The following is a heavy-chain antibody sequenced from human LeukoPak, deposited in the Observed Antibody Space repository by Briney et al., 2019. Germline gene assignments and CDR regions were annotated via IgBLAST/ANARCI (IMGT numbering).Heavy chain of an antibody. J-gene: IGHJ3*02. CDR1: GYTFTGYY. Sequence: ASVKVSCKASGYTFTGYYTHWVRQAPGQGLEWMGWINPNSGGTNYAQKFQGRVTMTRDTSISTAYMELSRLRSDDTAVYYCARARDDQQWLVEFAFDIWGQGTMVTVSS. CDR3: ARARDDQQWLVEFAFDI. V-gene: IGHV1-2*02. D-gene: IGHD6-19*01. CDR2: INPNSGGT.